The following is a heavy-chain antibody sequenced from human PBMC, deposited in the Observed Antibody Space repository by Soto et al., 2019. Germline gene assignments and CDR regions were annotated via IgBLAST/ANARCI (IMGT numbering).Heavy chain of an antibody. Sequence: SETLSLTCDVSGDSISDKSFYWCWILQPPGKGLEWIGSIYYSGETYYNLSLKSRVTISADSSKNKISLKVNSVTAADTAVYYCARRGDLWSGYEIDYWGQGVLVTVSS. CDR2: IYYSGET. V-gene: IGHV4-39*01. CDR3: ARRGDLWSGYEIDY. D-gene: IGHD3-3*01. CDR1: GDSISDKSFY. J-gene: IGHJ4*02.